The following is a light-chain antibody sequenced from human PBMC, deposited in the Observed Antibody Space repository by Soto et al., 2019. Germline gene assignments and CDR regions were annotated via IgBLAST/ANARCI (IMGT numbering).Light chain of an antibody. V-gene: IGKV1-39*01. CDR1: EKINSY. CDR2: LTS. CDR3: QQSYDMPYT. Sequence: DIQLTQSPYSLSASVGDRVTITCRASEKINSYLNWYKQKPGKAPELMIDLTSSLQPGVTSRFGGSRSGTDFTLTISSLQPEDFATYYCQQSYDMPYTFGQGNKLEI. J-gene: IGKJ2*01.